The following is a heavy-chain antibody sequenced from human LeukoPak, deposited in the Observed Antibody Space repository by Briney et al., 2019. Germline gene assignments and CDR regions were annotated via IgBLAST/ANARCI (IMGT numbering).Heavy chain of an antibody. Sequence: GGSLRLSCAASGFTVSSNYMSWVRQAPGKGLEWVSVIYSGGSTYYADSVKGRFTISRDNSKNTLYLQMNSLRAEDTAVYYCARDPSIAVAGWTDYWGQGTLVTVSS. J-gene: IGHJ4*02. CDR1: GFTVSSNY. D-gene: IGHD6-19*01. CDR3: ARDPSIAVAGWTDY. V-gene: IGHV3-53*01. CDR2: IYSGGST.